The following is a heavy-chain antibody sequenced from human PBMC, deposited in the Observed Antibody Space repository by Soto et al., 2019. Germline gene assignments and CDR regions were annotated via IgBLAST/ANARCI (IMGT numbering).Heavy chain of an antibody. CDR2: IYYSGST. CDR1: GGSISSGDYY. Sequence: PSETLSLTCTVSGGSISSGDYYWSWIRQPPGKGLEWIGYIYYSGSTYYNPSLKSRVTISVDTSKNQFSLKLSSVTAADTAVYYCARLSSRMINAFDIWGQGTMVTVS. V-gene: IGHV4-30-4*01. D-gene: IGHD3-16*01. J-gene: IGHJ3*02. CDR3: ARLSSRMINAFDI.